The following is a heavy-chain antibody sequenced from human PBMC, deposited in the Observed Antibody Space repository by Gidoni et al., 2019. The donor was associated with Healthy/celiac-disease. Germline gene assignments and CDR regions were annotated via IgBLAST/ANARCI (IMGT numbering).Heavy chain of an antibody. Sequence: EVQLLESGGGVVQPGGSLRLPCAASGLTLSSFAMGWVRQAPGKGLEWVSAISGSGGSTYYADSVKGRFTISRDNSKNTLYLQMNSLRAEDTAVYYCAKDGPVVPAATGRRYYYYGMDVWGQGTTVTVSS. J-gene: IGHJ6*02. CDR3: AKDGPVVPAATGRRYYYYGMDV. CDR2: ISGSGGST. CDR1: GLTLSSFA. D-gene: IGHD2-2*01. V-gene: IGHV3-23*01.